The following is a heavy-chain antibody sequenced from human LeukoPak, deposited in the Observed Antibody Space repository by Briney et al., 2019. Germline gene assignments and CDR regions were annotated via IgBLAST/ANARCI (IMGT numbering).Heavy chain of an antibody. V-gene: IGHV3-15*01. D-gene: IGHD3-9*01. CDR2: MKSKTDGGTT. CDR3: TTFGYDILTDDGSFAS. J-gene: IGHJ4*02. Sequence: PGGSVTLPCAACGLTFRYAWMIWVRQAPGRGLEWVGCMKSKTDGGTTDYAAPVKGRFTISRDDSKNTLFLQMSGLRAEDTAVYFCTTFGYDILTDDGSFASWGQGTLVTVSS. CDR1: GLTFRYAW.